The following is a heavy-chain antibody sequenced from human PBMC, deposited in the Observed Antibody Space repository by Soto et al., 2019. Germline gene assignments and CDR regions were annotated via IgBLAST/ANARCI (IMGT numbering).Heavy chain of an antibody. CDR2: INSDGSST. Sequence: EVQLVESGGGLVQPGGSLRLSCAASGFTFSSYWMHWVRQAPGKGLVWVSRINSDGSSTSYADSVKGRVTISRDNAKHTLYLQMNSLRAEETTVYYCAITLTVVLQAAISHYGMDVWGQGTTVTVSS. J-gene: IGHJ6*02. CDR1: GFTFSSYW. D-gene: IGHD2-2*02. V-gene: IGHV3-74*01. CDR3: AITLTVVLQAAISHYGMDV.